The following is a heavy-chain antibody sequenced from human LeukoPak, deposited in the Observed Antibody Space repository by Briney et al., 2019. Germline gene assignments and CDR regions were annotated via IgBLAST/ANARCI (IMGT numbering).Heavy chain of an antibody. J-gene: IGHJ4*02. CDR1: GFTFTSYS. CDR3: AKSEWYSSGYYSM. Sequence: GGSLRLSCAASGFTFTSYSVNWVRQAPGKGLEWVSAISGSGGTTYYADSVKGRFTISRDNSKNTLYLQMNSLRAEDTALYYCAKSEWYSSGYYSMWGQGTLVTVSS. V-gene: IGHV3-23*01. CDR2: ISGSGGTT. D-gene: IGHD6-19*01.